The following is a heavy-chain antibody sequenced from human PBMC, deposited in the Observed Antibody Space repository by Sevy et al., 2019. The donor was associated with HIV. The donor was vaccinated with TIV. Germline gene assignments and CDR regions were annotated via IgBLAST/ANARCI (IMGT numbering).Heavy chain of an antibody. CDR2: ISYDGNYK. J-gene: IGHJ4*02. CDR1: GFTFPIYS. Sequence: GESLKISCVASGFTFPIYSVLWVRQAPGKGLEWLTLISYDGNYKYYAGSVKGRFTISRDNSNNILYRQMSSLRVEDTTLYFCARVAVEYCTNDCYHRFDHWGLGTLVTVSS. V-gene: IGHV3-30*04. CDR3: ARVAVEYCTNDCYHRFDH. D-gene: IGHD2-8*01.